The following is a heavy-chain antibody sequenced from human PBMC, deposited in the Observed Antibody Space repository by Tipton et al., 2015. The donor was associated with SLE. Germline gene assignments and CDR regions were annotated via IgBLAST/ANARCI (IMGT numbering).Heavy chain of an antibody. J-gene: IGHJ6*02. V-gene: IGHV3-23*01. D-gene: IGHD6-6*01. CDR3: AKSEGSISWGHYFYALDV. Sequence: GSLRLSCAASGIPFSTYAMTWVRQAPGKGLEWVSSIGGSGANKFYADSVKGRFTISRDNSKNTLYLQMNSLRGEDTALYYCAKSEGSISWGHYFYALDVWGQGTTVTVSS. CDR2: IGGSGANK. CDR1: GIPFSTYA.